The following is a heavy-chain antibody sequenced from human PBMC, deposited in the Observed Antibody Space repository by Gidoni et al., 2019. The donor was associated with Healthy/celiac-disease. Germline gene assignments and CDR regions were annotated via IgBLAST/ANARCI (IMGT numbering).Heavy chain of an antibody. CDR1: GGSISSSSYY. V-gene: IGHV4-39*01. Sequence: QLQLQESGPGLVKPSETLSLPCTVSGGSISSSSYYWGWIRQPPGKGLEWIGSIYYSGSTYYNPSLKSRVTISVDTSKNQFSLKLSSVTAADTAVYYCARGIAVAGHFDYWGQGTLVTVSS. CDR3: ARGIAVAGHFDY. D-gene: IGHD6-19*01. CDR2: IYYSGST. J-gene: IGHJ4*02.